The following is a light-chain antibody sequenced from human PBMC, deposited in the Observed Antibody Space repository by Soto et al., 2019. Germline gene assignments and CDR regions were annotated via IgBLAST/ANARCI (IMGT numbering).Light chain of an antibody. CDR3: QQRSGWPT. V-gene: IGKV3-11*01. CDR2: DAS. J-gene: IGKJ1*01. CDR1: QTVSTY. Sequence: EIVLTQSPDTLSLSPGGRATLSCRASQTVSTYLAWYQQKPGQAPRLIVYDASKRAPGIPARFIGSGSGTDFTLTVSSLEPEDFALYYCQQRSGWPTFGQGTKVDIK.